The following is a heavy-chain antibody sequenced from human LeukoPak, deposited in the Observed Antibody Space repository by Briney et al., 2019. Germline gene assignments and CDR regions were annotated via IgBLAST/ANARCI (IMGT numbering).Heavy chain of an antibody. V-gene: IGHV3-64*04. CDR3: ARGGYTSSWEPPGGY. CDR1: GFTFNSYA. Sequence: GGSLKLSCSASGFTFNSYAMNWVRQAPGKGLEYVSGINNNGGSTQYADSVKGRFTISRDNSKNTLYLQMNSLKVEDTAVYYCARGGYTSSWEPPGGYWGQGTLVTVSS. D-gene: IGHD6-13*01. J-gene: IGHJ4*02. CDR2: INNNGGST.